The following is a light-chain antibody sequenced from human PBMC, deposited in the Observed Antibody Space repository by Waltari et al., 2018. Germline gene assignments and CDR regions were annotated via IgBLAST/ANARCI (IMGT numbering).Light chain of an antibody. CDR1: QNLLYSANSNNY. CDR2: WAS. V-gene: IGKV4-1*01. J-gene: IGKJ2*01. CDR3: QQHYSSPYT. Sequence: DIVMTQSPDSLAVSLGERATIKCKSSQNLLYSANSNNYLAWYQQKPGQPPKLLIYWASSRETGVPDRFSGSVSGTDFTLTISSLQAEDVAVYYCQQHYSSPYTFGQGTKLEI.